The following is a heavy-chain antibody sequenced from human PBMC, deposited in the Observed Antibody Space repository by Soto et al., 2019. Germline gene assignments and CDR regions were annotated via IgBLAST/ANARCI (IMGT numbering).Heavy chain of an antibody. D-gene: IGHD3-16*02. J-gene: IGHJ5*02. CDR2: IYYSGST. CDR3: ARSLYDYVWGSYRFNWFDP. Sequence: NPSETLSLTCTVSGGSISSYYWSWIRQPPGKGLEWIGYIYYSGSTNYNPSLKSRVTISVDTSKNQFSLKLSSVTAADTAVYYCARSLYDYVWGSYRFNWFDPWGQGTLVTVSS. CDR1: GGSISSYY. V-gene: IGHV4-59*01.